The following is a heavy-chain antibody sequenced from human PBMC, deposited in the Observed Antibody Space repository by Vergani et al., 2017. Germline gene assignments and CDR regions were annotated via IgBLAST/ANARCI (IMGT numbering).Heavy chain of an antibody. CDR2: IPYDGSNK. D-gene: IGHD1-26*01. CDR1: GFTFSSYW. Sequence: VQLVESGGGLAQPGGSLRLSCAASGFTFSSYWMHWVRQAPGKGLVWVAIIPYDGSNKYYADSVKGRFTMSRDNSKNTVYVQMNRLRPEDTAVYYCARAGAWDSLDGFDLWGHGTLVTVSS. V-gene: IGHV3-30*03. J-gene: IGHJ3*01. CDR3: ARAGAWDSLDGFDL.